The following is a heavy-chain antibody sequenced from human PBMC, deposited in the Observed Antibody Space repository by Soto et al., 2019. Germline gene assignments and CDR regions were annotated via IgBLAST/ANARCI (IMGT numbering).Heavy chain of an antibody. CDR2: MSYDGRNQ. Sequence: QVQLVESGGGVVQPGTSLRLSGSASGFTLSGVDMHWVRQAPGKGLEWVAVMSYDGRNQYYADSVKGRFTVSRDSSKSTLYLQMNRRRTEDAAVYYCAKGGWYTRSSRSDCWGQGTLVTVSS. V-gene: IGHV3-30*18. J-gene: IGHJ4*02. CDR3: AKGGWYTRSSRSDC. CDR1: GFTLSGVD. D-gene: IGHD6-6*01.